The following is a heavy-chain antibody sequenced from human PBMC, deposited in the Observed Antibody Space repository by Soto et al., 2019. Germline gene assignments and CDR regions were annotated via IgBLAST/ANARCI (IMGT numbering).Heavy chain of an antibody. D-gene: IGHD3-16*01. Sequence: EVQLVESGGGLVQPGGSLRLSCATSGFILSDCAMNWVRQAPGKGLEWVSYISSSSSVIDYADSVKGRFTVSRDNARNPLYLKRNSRRAEDTAVYYCARDLSWGSNGCYHMAVWGKGTT. CDR2: ISSSSSVI. J-gene: IGHJ6*03. CDR1: GFILSDCA. V-gene: IGHV3-48*01. CDR3: ARDLSWGSNGCYHMAV.